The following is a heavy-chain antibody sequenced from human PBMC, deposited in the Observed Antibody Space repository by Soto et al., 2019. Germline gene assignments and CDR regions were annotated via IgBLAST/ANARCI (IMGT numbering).Heavy chain of an antibody. V-gene: IGHV5-51*01. J-gene: IGHJ6*02. CDR2: IYPGDSDT. CDR1: GYSFTSYW. Sequence: PGESLKISCKGSGYSFTSYWIGWVRQMPGKGLEWMGIIYPGDSDTRYSPSFQGQVTISADKSISTAYLQWSSLKASDTAMYYCARSQYYYDSSGYYGHGGDYYYGMDVWGQGTTVTVSS. CDR3: ARSQYYYDSSGYYGHGGDYYYGMDV. D-gene: IGHD3-22*01.